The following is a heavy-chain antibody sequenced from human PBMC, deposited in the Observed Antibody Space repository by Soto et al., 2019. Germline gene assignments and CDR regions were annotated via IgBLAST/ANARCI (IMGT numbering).Heavy chain of an antibody. Sequence: SETLSLTCTVSGGSISSGDYYWSWIRQPPGKGLEWIGYIYYSGSTYYNPSLKSRVTISVDTSKNQFSLKLSSVTAADTAVYYCARACSSTSCQDPYYYYYGMDVWGQGTTVTVSS. CDR1: GGSISSGDYY. CDR3: ARACSSTSCQDPYYYYYGMDV. J-gene: IGHJ6*02. CDR2: IYYSGST. D-gene: IGHD2-2*01. V-gene: IGHV4-30-4*01.